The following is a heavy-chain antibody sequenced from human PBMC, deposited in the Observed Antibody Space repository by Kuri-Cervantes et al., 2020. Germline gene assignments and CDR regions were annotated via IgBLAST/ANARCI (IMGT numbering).Heavy chain of an antibody. CDR3: ARAGIHDYGGNSAFHFDY. CDR2: IIPIFGTT. V-gene: IGHV1-69*06. CDR1: GYTFTSYA. D-gene: IGHD4-23*01. J-gene: IGHJ4*02. Sequence: SVKVSCKASGYTFTSYAMNWVRQAPGQGLEWMGTIIPIFGTTNYAQKFQGRVMITADKSTGTAYMELSSLRSDDTAVYYCARAGIHDYGGNSAFHFDYWGQGTLVTVSS.